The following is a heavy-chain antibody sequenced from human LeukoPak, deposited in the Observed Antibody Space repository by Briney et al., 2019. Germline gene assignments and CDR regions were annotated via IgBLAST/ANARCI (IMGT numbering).Heavy chain of an antibody. CDR1: GFAFHAFD. CDR3: ATWAFYHGLDV. CDR2: INSDGGKA. Sequence: GGSLRLSCAASGFAFHAFDMYWVRQAPGKGLEWVSRINSDGGKAYYADSVRGRFTISRDNSKNSLYLQMNSLRTDDAALYYCATWAFYHGLDVWGQGTTVTVSS. D-gene: IGHD1-26*01. J-gene: IGHJ6*02. V-gene: IGHV3-43*02.